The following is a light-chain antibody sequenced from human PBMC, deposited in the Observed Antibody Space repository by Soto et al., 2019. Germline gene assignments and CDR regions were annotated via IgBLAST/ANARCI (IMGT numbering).Light chain of an antibody. Sequence: SYVLTQPPSVSVAPGKTAKITCGGDNIGSKSVHWYQQKPGQALVLFIYYDDVRPSGIPERVSGSNSGNAATLTISGVEAGDEADYYCQVWDNGVVSGGGTKLTVL. J-gene: IGLJ2*01. V-gene: IGLV3-21*04. CDR2: YDD. CDR1: NIGSKS. CDR3: QVWDNGVV.